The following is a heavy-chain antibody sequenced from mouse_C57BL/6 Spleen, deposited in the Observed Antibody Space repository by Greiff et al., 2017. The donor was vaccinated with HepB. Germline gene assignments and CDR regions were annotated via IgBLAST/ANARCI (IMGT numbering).Heavy chain of an antibody. J-gene: IGHJ4*01. V-gene: IGHV1-15*01. D-gene: IGHD2-4*01. Sequence: VQLQQSGAELVRPGASVTLSCKASGYTFTDYEMHWVKQTPVHGLEWIGAIDPETGGTAYNQKFKGKAILTADKSSSTAYMELRSLTSEDSAVYYCYDYDGYYAMDYWGQGTSVTVSS. CDR1: GYTFTDYE. CDR2: IDPETGGT. CDR3: YDYDGYYAMDY.